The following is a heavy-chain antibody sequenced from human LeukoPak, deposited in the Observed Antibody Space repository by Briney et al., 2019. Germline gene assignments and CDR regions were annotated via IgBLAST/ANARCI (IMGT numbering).Heavy chain of an antibody. Sequence: ASVKVSCKVSGYTLTELSMHWVRQAPGKGLEWMGGFDPEDGETIYAQKFQGRVTMTEDTSTDTAYMELSSLRSEDTAVYYCARAYCGGDCYSLTYWGQGTLVTVSS. V-gene: IGHV1-24*01. CDR1: GYTLTELS. J-gene: IGHJ4*02. CDR2: FDPEDGET. D-gene: IGHD2-21*02. CDR3: ARAYCGGDCYSLTY.